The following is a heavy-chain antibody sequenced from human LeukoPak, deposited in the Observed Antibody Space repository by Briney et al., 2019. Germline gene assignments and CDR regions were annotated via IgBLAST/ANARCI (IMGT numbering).Heavy chain of an antibody. J-gene: IGHJ6*04. CDR1: EFTFSSYW. V-gene: IGHV3-7*01. CDR3: ATRRCSIAACRASSYRCFDF. Sequence: GGSLRLSCAASEFTFSSYWMTWVRQAPGKGLEWVANINEDGRGTYYVDSVKGRFTISRDNAKNSVHLQMNSLRAEDTAVYYCATRRCSIAACRASSYRCFDFWGTGTTVTVSS. CDR2: INEDGRGT. D-gene: IGHD2-2*01.